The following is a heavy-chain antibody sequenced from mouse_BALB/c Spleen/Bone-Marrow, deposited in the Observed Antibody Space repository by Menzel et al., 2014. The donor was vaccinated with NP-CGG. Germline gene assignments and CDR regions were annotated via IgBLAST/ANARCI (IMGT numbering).Heavy chain of an antibody. CDR3: ARYGNYCYCMDY. J-gene: IGHJ4*01. CDR2: IDPADGNT. CDR1: GFNIKDTY. V-gene: IGHV14-3*02. Sequence: VHVQQSGAELVKPGASVKLSCKASGFNIKDTYMHWVKQRPEQGLEWIGRIDPADGNTKYDAKFQGKATITADTSSSTPYMQLSSLTSEDTAVYYCARYGNYCYCMDYWGQGTPVTVSS. D-gene: IGHD2-1*01.